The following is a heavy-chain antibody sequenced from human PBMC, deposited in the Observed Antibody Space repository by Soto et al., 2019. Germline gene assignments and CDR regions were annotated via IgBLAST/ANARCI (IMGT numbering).Heavy chain of an antibody. CDR1: GFTFSGSA. D-gene: IGHD4-17*01. J-gene: IGHJ4*02. CDR3: TRQGDNYGGID. CDR2: IRSKANSYAT. V-gene: IGHV3-73*01. Sequence: EVQLVESGGGLVQPGGSLKLSCAASGFTFSGSAMHWVRQASGKGLEWVGRIRSKANSYATAYAASVKGRFTISRDDSKNTAYLQVNSLKTEDTAVYYCTRQGDNYGGIDWGQGTLVTVSS.